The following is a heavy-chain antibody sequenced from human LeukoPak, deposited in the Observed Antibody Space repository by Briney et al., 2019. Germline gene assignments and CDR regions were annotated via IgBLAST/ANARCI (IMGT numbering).Heavy chain of an antibody. D-gene: IGHD1-1*01. CDR3: ARDLEESAVLSLDP. J-gene: IGHJ5*02. CDR2: IIPMFATA. V-gene: IGHV1-46*01. Sequence: ASVKDSCKASGYTFTSYYMHWVREAPGQGLEWMGVIIPMFATANYAQRFQGRVTITADKSTSTVYMELSSLRSEDTAVYYCARDLEESAVLSLDPWGQGTLVTVSS. CDR1: GYTFTSYY.